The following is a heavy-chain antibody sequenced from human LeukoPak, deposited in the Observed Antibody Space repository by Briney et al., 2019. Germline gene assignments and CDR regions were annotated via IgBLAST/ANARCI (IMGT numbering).Heavy chain of an antibody. V-gene: IGHV3-20*01. CDR2: VIWDGGST. CDR1: GFTFDDYG. Sequence: GGSLRLSCAASGFTFDDYGMSSVRHPPGKGLEWVSGVIWDGGSTGYAHSVKGRFTISRDNAKNSLYLQMNSLRAEDTALYHCARDFGITMVRGVMDYYYGMDVWGQGTTVTVSS. CDR3: ARDFGITMVRGVMDYYYGMDV. D-gene: IGHD3-10*01. J-gene: IGHJ6*02.